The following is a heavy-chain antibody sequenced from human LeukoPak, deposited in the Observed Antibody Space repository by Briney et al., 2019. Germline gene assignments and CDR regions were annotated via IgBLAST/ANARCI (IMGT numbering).Heavy chain of an antibody. D-gene: IGHD4-23*01. CDR2: IDCDGGNT. CDR3: AREFGNTYYFDY. V-gene: IGHV1-46*01. J-gene: IGHJ4*02. CDR1: GYTFTRYY. Sequence: ASVKVSCKAFGYTFTRYYIHWVRQAPGQGLEWMGAIDCDGGNTKYAQRFQGRVTMTRDTSTGTVYMELSSLRSEDTAVFYCAREFGNTYYFDYWGQGTLVTVS.